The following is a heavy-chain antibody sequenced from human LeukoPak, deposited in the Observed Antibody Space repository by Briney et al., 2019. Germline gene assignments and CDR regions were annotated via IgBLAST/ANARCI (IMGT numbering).Heavy chain of an antibody. V-gene: IGHV3-7*01. CDR3: TSWGDTTAEYFQR. D-gene: IGHD2-21*02. J-gene: IGHJ1*01. Sequence: PGGSLRLSCAVSGFTFNRCWMNWVRQAPGKGLEWVAHINPDGRDTYYVGSVKGRFTISRDNAQNSMYLQMNSLRVEDTAVYYCTSWGDTTAEYFQRWGQGTLVTVSS. CDR1: GFTFNRCW. CDR2: INPDGRDT.